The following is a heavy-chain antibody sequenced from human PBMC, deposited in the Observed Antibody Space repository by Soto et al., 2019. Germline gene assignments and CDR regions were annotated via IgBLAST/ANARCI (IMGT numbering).Heavy chain of an antibody. Sequence: GASVKVSCKASGVTFSRQDMRWVRQAPGQGLEWMGGIIPIFGTPQYAEKFQDRVTITADESTSTAYMELSSLTSEDTAVYYCARWDFEFDSWGQGTLVTVSS. V-gene: IGHV1-69*13. CDR1: GVTFSRQD. D-gene: IGHD1-26*01. J-gene: IGHJ4*02. CDR3: ARWDFEFDS. CDR2: IIPIFGTP.